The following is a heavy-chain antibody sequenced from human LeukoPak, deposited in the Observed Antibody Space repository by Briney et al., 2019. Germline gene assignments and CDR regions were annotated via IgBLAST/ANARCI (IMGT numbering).Heavy chain of an antibody. Sequence: PGRSLRLSCAASGFTFSSYAMHWVRQAPGKGLEWVSVISYDGSNKYYADSVKGRFTISRDNSKNTLYLQMNSLRAEDTAVYYCARDLSGDIVVVPAAMCRDYWGQGTLVTVSS. CDR1: GFTFSSYA. J-gene: IGHJ4*02. CDR2: ISYDGSNK. D-gene: IGHD2-2*01. CDR3: ARDLSGDIVVVPAAMCRDY. V-gene: IGHV3-30-3*01.